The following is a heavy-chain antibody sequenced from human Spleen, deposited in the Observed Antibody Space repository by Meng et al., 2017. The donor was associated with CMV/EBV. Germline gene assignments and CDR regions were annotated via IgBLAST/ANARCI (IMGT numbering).Heavy chain of an antibody. CDR2: IYHSGST. CDR3: ARGERDIVLLPAASYYFDY. V-gene: IGHV4-38-2*02. D-gene: IGHD2-2*01. CDR1: SYSISSDYH. Sequence: SETLSLTCTVSSYSISSDYHWGWIRQPPGKGLEWIGSIYHSGSTYYNPSLQSRLTISVDTSKNQFSLKLTSVTAADTAVYYCARGERDIVLLPAASYYFDYWGQGTLVTVSS. J-gene: IGHJ4*02.